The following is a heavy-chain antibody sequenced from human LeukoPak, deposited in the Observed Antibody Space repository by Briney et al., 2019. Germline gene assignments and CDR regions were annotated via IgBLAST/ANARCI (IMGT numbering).Heavy chain of an antibody. D-gene: IGHD3-22*01. CDR1: GGSISSSSYY. CDR3: ARLTYYYDRSGYYYY. Sequence: SETLSLTCTVSGGSISSSSYYWGWIRQPPGKGLEWIGSIYYSGSTYYNPSLKSRVTISVDTSKNQFSLKLSSVTAADTAVYYRARLTYYYDRSGYYYYWGQGTLVTVSS. J-gene: IGHJ4*02. V-gene: IGHV4-39*01. CDR2: IYYSGST.